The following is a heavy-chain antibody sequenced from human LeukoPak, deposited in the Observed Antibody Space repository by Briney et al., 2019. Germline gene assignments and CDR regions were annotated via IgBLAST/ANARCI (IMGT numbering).Heavy chain of an antibody. J-gene: IGHJ3*01. CDR3: ARGFFGGLIVDDAF. CDR1: GGTASSGSYY. V-gene: IGHV4-61*01. Sequence: SETLSLTCTVSGGTASSGSYYWSWIRQPPGKGLEWIGYIYYSGSTNYNPSLKSRVTISVDTSKNQFSLKLSSVTAADTAVYYCARGFFGGLIVDDAFWGQGTMVTVSS. D-gene: IGHD3-16*02. CDR2: IYYSGST.